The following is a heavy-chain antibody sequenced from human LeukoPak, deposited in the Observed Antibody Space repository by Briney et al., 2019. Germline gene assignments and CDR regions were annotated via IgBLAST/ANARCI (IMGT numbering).Heavy chain of an antibody. V-gene: IGHV1-69*04. Sequence: SVKVSCKASGGTFSSYAISWVRQAPGQGLEWMGRIIPILGIANYAQKFQGRVTITADKSTSTAYMELSSLRSEDTAVYYCARDAADYYDSSGPGYWGQGTLVTVSS. CDR3: ARDAADYYDSSGPGY. CDR2: IIPILGIA. D-gene: IGHD3-22*01. J-gene: IGHJ4*02. CDR1: GGTFSSYA.